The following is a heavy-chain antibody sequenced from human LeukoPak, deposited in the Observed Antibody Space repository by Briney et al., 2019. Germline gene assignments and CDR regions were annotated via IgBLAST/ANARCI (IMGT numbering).Heavy chain of an antibody. J-gene: IGHJ6*02. D-gene: IGHD3-10*01. CDR1: GFTFSSYW. CDR3: AREPLAMVRGVMYSYGMDV. CDR2: VEQDGSGK. Sequence: GGSLRLSCAASGFTFSSYWMSWVRQAPGKGLEWVANVEQDGSGKYYVDSVKGRFTISRDNAKNSLFLQMSSLRAEDTAVYCCAREPLAMVRGVMYSYGMDVWGQGTTVTVSS. V-gene: IGHV3-7*01.